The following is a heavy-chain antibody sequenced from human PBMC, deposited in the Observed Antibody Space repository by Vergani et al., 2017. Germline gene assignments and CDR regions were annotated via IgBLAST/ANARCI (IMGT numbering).Heavy chain of an antibody. CDR1: GFTFSSYG. J-gene: IGHJ3*02. CDR2: ISYDGSNK. D-gene: IGHD6-13*01. Sequence: QVQLVESGGGVVQPGRSLRLSCAASGFTFSSYGMHWVRQAPGKGLEWVAVISYDGSNKYYADSVKGRFTISRGNSKNTLYLQMNSLRAEDTAVYYCAKDLQQLAPRSAFDIWGQGTMVTVSS. V-gene: IGHV3-30*18. CDR3: AKDLQQLAPRSAFDI.